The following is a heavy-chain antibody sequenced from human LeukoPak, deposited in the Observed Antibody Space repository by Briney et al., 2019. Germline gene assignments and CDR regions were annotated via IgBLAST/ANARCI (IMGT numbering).Heavy chain of an antibody. CDR1: GYTFAGYY. CDR3: ARGPSNRGYCSNTSCYNPFDY. Sequence: ASVKVSCKASGYTFAGYYMHWVRQAPGQGPEWMGRINPNSGGTNYAQKFQGRVTMTRDTSISTAYMELSRLRSDDTAVYYCARGPSNRGYCSNTSCYNPFDYWGQGTLVTVSS. V-gene: IGHV1-2*06. CDR2: INPNSGGT. J-gene: IGHJ4*02. D-gene: IGHD2-2*02.